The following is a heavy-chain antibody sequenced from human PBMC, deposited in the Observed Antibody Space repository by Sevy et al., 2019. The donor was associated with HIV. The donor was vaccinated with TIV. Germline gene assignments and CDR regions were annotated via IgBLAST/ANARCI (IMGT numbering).Heavy chain of an antibody. V-gene: IGHV4-61*01. CDR3: ARVAYYDFWSGYYFDY. CDR2: IYHSGST. D-gene: IGHD3-3*01. CDR1: GGSVSSGSYY. Sequence: SETLSLTCTVSGGSVSSGSYYWSWIRQPPGKGLEWIGYIYHSGSTNYNPSLKSRVTISVDTSKNQFSLKLSSVTAADTAVYYCARVAYYDFWSGYYFDYWGQGTLVTVSS. J-gene: IGHJ4*02.